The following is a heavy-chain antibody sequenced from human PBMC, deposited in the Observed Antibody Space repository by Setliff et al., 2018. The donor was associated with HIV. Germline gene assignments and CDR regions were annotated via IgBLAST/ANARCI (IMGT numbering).Heavy chain of an antibody. V-gene: IGHV4-4*09. J-gene: IGHJ4*02. CDR3: ATLDHSGGNFLAY. D-gene: IGHD2-21*02. CDR2: IHSSGST. Sequence: SETLSLTCTVSGGSMSGYYCNWIRQPPGKGPEWIGYIHSSGSTIYNPSLKSRITISLDTSKEQFSLELSSATAADTAVYYCATLDHSGGNFLAYWGQGSLVTVSS. CDR1: GGSMSGYY.